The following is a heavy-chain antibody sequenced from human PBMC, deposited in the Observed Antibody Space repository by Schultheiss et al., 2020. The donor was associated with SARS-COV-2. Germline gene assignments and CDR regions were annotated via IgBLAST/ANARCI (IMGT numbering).Heavy chain of an antibody. D-gene: IGHD3-10*01. V-gene: IGHV1-18*01. CDR2: MNPNSGNT. CDR1: GYTFTSYG. CDR3: ARDSGDRYYYYMDV. J-gene: IGHJ6*03. Sequence: ASVKVSCKASGYTFTSYGISWVRQAPGQGLEWMGWMNPNSGNTGYAQKFQGRVTMTTDTSTSTAYMELSRLRSDDTAVYYCARDSGDRYYYYMDVWGKGTTVTVSS.